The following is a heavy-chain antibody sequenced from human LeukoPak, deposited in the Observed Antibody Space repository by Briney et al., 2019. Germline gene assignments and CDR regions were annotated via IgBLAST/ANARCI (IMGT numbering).Heavy chain of an antibody. D-gene: IGHD3-9*01. CDR3: ARDMTYYDILTGSTSVGGLDY. V-gene: IGHV1-18*01. J-gene: IGHJ4*02. Sequence: ASVKVSCKASGYTVTSYGISWGRQAPGLGLEWMGWISAYNGKTNYAQKLQGRVTMTTDTSTSTAYMELRSLRSDDTAVYYCARDMTYYDILTGSTSVGGLDYWGQGTLVTVSS. CDR2: ISAYNGKT. CDR1: GYTVTSYG.